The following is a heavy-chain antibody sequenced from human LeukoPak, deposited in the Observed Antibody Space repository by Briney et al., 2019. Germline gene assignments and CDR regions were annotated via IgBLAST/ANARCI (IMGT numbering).Heavy chain of an antibody. CDR1: GGTFSSYA. Sequence: SVKVSCKASGGTFSSYAISWVRQAPGHGLEWMGGIIPIFGTANYAQKFQGRVTLTADESTSTAYMELSSLRSEDRAVYYCARAGIAASGTLDYWGQGSLVSVSS. D-gene: IGHD6-13*01. CDR2: IIPIFGTA. CDR3: ARAGIAASGTLDY. J-gene: IGHJ4*02. V-gene: IGHV1-69*01.